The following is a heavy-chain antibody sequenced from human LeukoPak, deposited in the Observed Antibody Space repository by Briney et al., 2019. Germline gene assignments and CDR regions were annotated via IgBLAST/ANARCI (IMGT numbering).Heavy chain of an antibody. V-gene: IGHV3-7*01. CDR2: INQDGGTT. J-gene: IGHJ6*03. CDR3: TKDRQGPNQYHMDV. CDR1: GFTFSRYW. Sequence: PGGSLTLSCAASGFTFSRYWIHWVRQAPGRGPEWVANINQDGGTTYYVASVKGRFTISRDNAKNSLSLQMSSLRAEDTAVYYCTKDRQGPNQYHMDVWGKGTTVTVSS.